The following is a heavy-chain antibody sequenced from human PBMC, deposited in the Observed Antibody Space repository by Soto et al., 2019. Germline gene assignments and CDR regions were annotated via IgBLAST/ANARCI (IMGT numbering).Heavy chain of an antibody. D-gene: IGHD3-22*01. CDR1: GGSISTTNW. CDR2: ILHIGST. V-gene: IGHV4-4*02. J-gene: IGHJ5*02. CDR3: ASGFDSDGLYNGGHP. Sequence: VQLQESGPGLVKPSGTLSLTCTVSGGSISTTNWWSWVRQSPAKGLEWIGEILHIGSTNYNPSLKSRVTISIDKSKNQFSLRLSSVTAADTAVYYCASGFDSDGLYNGGHPWGQGTLVSVSS.